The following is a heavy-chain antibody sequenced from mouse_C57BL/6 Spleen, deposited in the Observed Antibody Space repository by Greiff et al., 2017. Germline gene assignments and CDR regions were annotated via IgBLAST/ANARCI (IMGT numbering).Heavy chain of an antibody. CDR2: IDPETGGT. V-gene: IGHV1-15*01. CDR1: GYTFTDYE. J-gene: IGHJ2*01. Sequence: QVQLQQSGAELVRPGASVTLSCKASGYTFTDYEMHWVKQTPVHGLEWIGAIDPETGGTAYNQKFKGKAILTADKSSSTAYMELRSLTSEDSAVYYCTSAYYSTFFDYWGQGTTLTVSS. D-gene: IGHD2-5*01. CDR3: TSAYYSTFFDY.